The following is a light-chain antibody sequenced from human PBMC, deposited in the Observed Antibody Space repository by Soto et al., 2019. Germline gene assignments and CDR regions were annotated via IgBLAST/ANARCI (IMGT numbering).Light chain of an antibody. Sequence: ELTQPPSVSVAPGQTASISCGGYNLEFKSVHWYQQRPGQAPVLVVFDDRDRPSGIPDRFSGASSGNTATLTISRVEAGDESDFYCQVWDSDSDHVVFGGGTKVTVL. CDR2: DDR. V-gene: IGLV3-21*02. CDR3: QVWDSDSDHVV. CDR1: NLEFKS. J-gene: IGLJ2*01.